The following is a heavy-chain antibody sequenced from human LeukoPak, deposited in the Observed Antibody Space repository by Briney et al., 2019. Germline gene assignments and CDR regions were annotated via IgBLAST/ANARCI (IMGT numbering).Heavy chain of an antibody. CDR1: GFTFSSYA. D-gene: IGHD2-2*01. Sequence: GGSLRLSCAASGFTFSSYAMSWVRQAPGKGLEWVSAISGSGGSAYYADSVKGRFTISRDNSKNTLYLQMNSLRAEDTAVYYCAKILAYCSSTSCSDDYWGQGTLVTVSS. J-gene: IGHJ4*02. CDR2: ISGSGGSA. CDR3: AKILAYCSSTSCSDDY. V-gene: IGHV3-23*01.